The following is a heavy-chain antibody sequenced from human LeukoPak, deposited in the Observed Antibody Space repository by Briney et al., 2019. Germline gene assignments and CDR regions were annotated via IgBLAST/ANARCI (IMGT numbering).Heavy chain of an antibody. CDR1: GFTFSSYS. D-gene: IGHD2-2*01. CDR3: ARGTDIVVVPAARGLDY. J-gene: IGHJ4*02. CDR2: ISSSSSYI. V-gene: IGHV3-21*01. Sequence: GGSLRLSCAASGFTFSSYSMNWVRQAPGKGLEWVSSISSSSSYIYYADSVKGRFTISRDNAKNSLYLQMNSLRAEDTAVYYCARGTDIVVVPAARGLDYWGQGTLVTVSS.